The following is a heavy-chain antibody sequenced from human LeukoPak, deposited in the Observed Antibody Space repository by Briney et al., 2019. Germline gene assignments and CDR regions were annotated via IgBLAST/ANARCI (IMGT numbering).Heavy chain of an antibody. Sequence: PSETLSLTCTVSGVSIKSPTSYWSWIRQPPGKGLEWIGNVYHIGTTSYNSSLKSRVGISVDTSTNQFSLEMASVAPEDTALYYCARNTTSSPWFDPWGQGTLVIVSS. CDR1: GVSIKSPTSY. J-gene: IGHJ5*02. CDR3: ARNTTSSPWFDP. CDR2: VYHIGTT. D-gene: IGHD1-14*01. V-gene: IGHV4-61*01.